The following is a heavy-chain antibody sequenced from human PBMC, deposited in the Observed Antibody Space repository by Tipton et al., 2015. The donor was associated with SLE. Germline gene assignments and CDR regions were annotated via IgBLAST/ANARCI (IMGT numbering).Heavy chain of an antibody. V-gene: IGHV4-59*11. CDR3: ASGFSSGYFYFDF. CDR2: IHTSGST. CDR1: GGSMSNHY. D-gene: IGHD3-22*01. J-gene: IGHJ4*02. Sequence: LRLSCIVSGGSMSNHYWTWIRRAPGKALEWIGYIHTSGSTNFNPSLASRVTMLVDTSEKQFSLKLSSVTAADTAMYYCASGFSSGYFYFDFWGQGTLVTVSS.